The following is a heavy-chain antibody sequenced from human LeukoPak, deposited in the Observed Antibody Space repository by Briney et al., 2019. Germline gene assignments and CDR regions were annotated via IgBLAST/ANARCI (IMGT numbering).Heavy chain of an antibody. CDR1: GYTFTSHY. V-gene: IGHV1-46*01. CDR3: ARVDSSSWYFDY. J-gene: IGHJ4*02. CDR2: INPSGGST. D-gene: IGHD6-13*01. Sequence: ASVKVSCKASGYTFTSHYMHWVRQAPGQGLEWMGLINPSGGSTSYAQKFQGRVTMTRDMSTSTVYMELSSLRSEDTAVYYCARVDSSSWYFDYWGQGTLVTVSS.